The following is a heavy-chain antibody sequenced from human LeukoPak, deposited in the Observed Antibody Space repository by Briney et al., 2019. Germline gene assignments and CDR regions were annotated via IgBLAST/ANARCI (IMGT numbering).Heavy chain of an antibody. D-gene: IGHD2-2*01. J-gene: IGHJ3*01. V-gene: IGHV3-30*18. CDR1: GFTFSSYG. CDR3: AKAGDIVVVPAAPCA. CDR2: ISYDGSNK. Sequence: GRSLRLSCVASGFTFSSYGMHWVRQAPGKGREWVAVISYDGSNKYYADSVKGRFTISRDNSKNTLYLQMNSLSAEDTAVYYCAKAGDIVVVPAAPCAWGKGTMVTVSP.